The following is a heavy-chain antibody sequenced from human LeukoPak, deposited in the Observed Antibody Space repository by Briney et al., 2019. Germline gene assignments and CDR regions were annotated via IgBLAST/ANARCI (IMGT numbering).Heavy chain of an antibody. Sequence: GGSLRLSCAASGFIFSGYWMHWVRQAPGKGLVWLSRIKNDGSITSYADSVKGRFTISRDNAKNTLYLQMNSLRVEDTAVYYCARNRGATGYYWVDYWGQGTLVSVSS. CDR1: GFIFSGYW. D-gene: IGHD3-22*01. J-gene: IGHJ4*02. V-gene: IGHV3-74*01. CDR3: ARNRGATGYYWVDY. CDR2: IKNDGSIT.